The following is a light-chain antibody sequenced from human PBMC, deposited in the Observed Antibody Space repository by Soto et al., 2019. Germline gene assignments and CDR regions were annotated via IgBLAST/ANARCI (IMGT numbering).Light chain of an antibody. CDR2: GAS. J-gene: IGKJ5*01. Sequence: EIVLTQSPGTLSLSPGDRATLSCRASQSVSRSYLAWYQQKPGQAPRLLIYGASSRATGIPDRFSGSGSGTDFTLTISSLEPEDFAVYYCLQRSDWPPITFGQGTRLEI. CDR1: QSVSRSY. V-gene: IGKV3D-20*02. CDR3: LQRSDWPPIT.